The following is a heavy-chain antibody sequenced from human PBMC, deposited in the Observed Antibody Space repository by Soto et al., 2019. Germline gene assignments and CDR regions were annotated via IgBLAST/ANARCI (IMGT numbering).Heavy chain of an antibody. CDR1: GGTFSSYA. CDR2: IIPIFGTA. J-gene: IGHJ5*02. D-gene: IGHD3-3*01. CDR3: APHLERLRFLGDP. V-gene: IGHV1-69*01. Sequence: QVQLVQSGAEVKKPGSSVKVSCKASGGTFSSYAISWVRQAPGQGLEWMGGIIPIFGTANYAQKFQGRVTITADESTSTAYMELSSLRPEDTAVYYRAPHLERLRFLGDPWGQGTLVPVSS.